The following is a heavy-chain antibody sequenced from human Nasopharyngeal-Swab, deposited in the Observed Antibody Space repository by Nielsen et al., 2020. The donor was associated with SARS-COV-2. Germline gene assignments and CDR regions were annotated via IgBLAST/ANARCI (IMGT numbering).Heavy chain of an antibody. Sequence: SGAASGFTFSSYAMHWVRQAPGKGLEWVAVISYDGSNKYYADSVKGRFTISRDNSKNTLYLQMNSLRAEDTAVYYCARVAGITMVRGVDYWGQGTLVTVSS. J-gene: IGHJ4*02. CDR1: GFTFSSYA. CDR3: ARVAGITMVRGVDY. D-gene: IGHD3-10*01. CDR2: ISYDGSNK. V-gene: IGHV3-30-3*01.